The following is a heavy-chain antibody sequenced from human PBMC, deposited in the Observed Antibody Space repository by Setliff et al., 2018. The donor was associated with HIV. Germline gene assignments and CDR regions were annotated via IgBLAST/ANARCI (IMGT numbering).Heavy chain of an antibody. J-gene: IGHJ4*02. V-gene: IGHV4-4*07. CDR1: GASMSSFF. CDR2: IYSSGKT. D-gene: IGHD6-19*01. Sequence: SETLSLTCTVSGASMSSFFWHWIRQPAGKGLEWIGRIYSSGKTYYSPSLKSRVTMSVDMSKNQFSLNVTSVTAADTAVYYCVRDRGWNDYWGQGTLVTVSS. CDR3: VRDRGWNDY.